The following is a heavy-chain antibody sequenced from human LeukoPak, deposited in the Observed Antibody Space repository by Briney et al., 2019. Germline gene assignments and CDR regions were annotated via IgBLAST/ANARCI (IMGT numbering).Heavy chain of an antibody. CDR2: ISGSGRNT. V-gene: IGHV3-23*01. J-gene: IGHJ4*02. Sequence: SGGSLRLSCAASRFTFSTYAMSWVRQAPGKGLEWVSSISGSGRNTYYADSVKGRFTISRDNSKNTLYLQMNSLRAEDTAVYYCARALSYPYYFDYWGQGTLVTVSS. CDR1: RFTFSTYA. D-gene: IGHD1-26*01. CDR3: ARALSYPYYFDY.